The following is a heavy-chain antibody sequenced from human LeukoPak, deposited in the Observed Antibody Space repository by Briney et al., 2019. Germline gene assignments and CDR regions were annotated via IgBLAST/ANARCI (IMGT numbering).Heavy chain of an antibody. Sequence: SVKVSCKAYGYNFATSGIGWVRQAPGQGLEWMGGIIPIFGTANYAQKFQGRVTITTDESTSTAYMELSSLRSEDTAVYYCARDLGVYCTNGVCYTGRNSSSWDDYWGQGTLVTVSS. D-gene: IGHD2-8*01. CDR3: ARDLGVYCTNGVCYTGRNSSSWDDY. CDR1: GYNFATSG. V-gene: IGHV1-69*05. J-gene: IGHJ4*02. CDR2: IIPIFGTA.